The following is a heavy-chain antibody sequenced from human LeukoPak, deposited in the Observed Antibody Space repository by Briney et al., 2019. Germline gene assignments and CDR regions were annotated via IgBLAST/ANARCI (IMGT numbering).Heavy chain of an antibody. CDR2: ISSSSSYI. D-gene: IGHD2-2*01. Sequence: GGSLRLSCAASGFTFSSYSMNWVRQAPGKGLEWVSSISSSSSYIYYADSVKGRFTISRDNAKNSLYLQMNSLRAEDTAVYYCARESIVVVPAVDYWGQGTLVTVSS. CDR3: ARESIVVVPAVDY. V-gene: IGHV3-21*01. J-gene: IGHJ4*02. CDR1: GFTFSSYS.